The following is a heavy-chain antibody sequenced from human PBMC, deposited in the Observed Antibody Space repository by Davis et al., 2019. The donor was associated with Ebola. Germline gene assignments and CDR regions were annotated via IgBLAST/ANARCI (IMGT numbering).Heavy chain of an antibody. V-gene: IGHV1-2*06. Sequence: AASVKVSCKASGYTFTGYYMHWVRQAPGQGLEWMGRINPNSGGTNYAQKFQGRVTMTRDTSISTAYMELSRLRSDDTAVYYCASSITMTGDYYYYGMDVWGKGTTVTVSS. D-gene: IGHD3-22*01. CDR3: ASSITMTGDYYYYGMDV. CDR1: GYTFTGYY. J-gene: IGHJ6*04. CDR2: INPNSGGT.